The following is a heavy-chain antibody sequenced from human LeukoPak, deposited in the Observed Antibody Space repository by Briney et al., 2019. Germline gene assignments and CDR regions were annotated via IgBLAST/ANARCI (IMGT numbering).Heavy chain of an antibody. V-gene: IGHV3-23*01. CDR3: AKMEQIVVVTATFDY. CDR1: GLTFSSYA. J-gene: IGHJ4*02. CDR2: LSGSGGST. D-gene: IGHD2-21*02. Sequence: GGSLRLSCAASGLTFSSYAMSWVRQAPGKGLEWVSALSGSGGSTYYADSVKGRFTISRDNSKNMLYLQMNSLRAEDTAIYYCAKMEQIVVVTATFDYWGQGTLVTVSS.